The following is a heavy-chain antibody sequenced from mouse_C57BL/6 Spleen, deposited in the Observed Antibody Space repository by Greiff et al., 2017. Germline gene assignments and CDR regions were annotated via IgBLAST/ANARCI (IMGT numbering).Heavy chain of an antibody. CDR2: IDPSDSYT. Sequence: QVQLQQPGAELVMPGASVKLSCKASGYTFTSYWMHWVKQRPGQGLEWIGEIDPSDSYTNYNQKFKGKSTLTVDKSSSTAYMQLSSLTSEDSAVYYCASGNWEYAMDYWGQGTSVTVSS. V-gene: IGHV1-69*01. CDR1: GYTFTSYW. CDR3: ASGNWEYAMDY. D-gene: IGHD4-1*01. J-gene: IGHJ4*01.